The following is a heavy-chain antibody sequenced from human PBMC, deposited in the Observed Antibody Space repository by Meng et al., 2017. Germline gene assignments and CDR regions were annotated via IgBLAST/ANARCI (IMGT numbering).Heavy chain of an antibody. D-gene: IGHD7-27*01. CDR1: GGSISSRDG. V-gene: IGHV4-4*02. CDR3: ARIGEWGSPRYFDY. Sequence: LQSPGPGLVQPSGPRSLSSAAAGGSISSRDGWSWVRQPPGNGLEWIGEIYHSWSTDYNPSLKSRVTISVDKSKNQFSLKLSSVTAADTAVYYCARIGEWGSPRYFDYWGQGTLVTVPS. J-gene: IGHJ4*02. CDR2: IYHSWST.